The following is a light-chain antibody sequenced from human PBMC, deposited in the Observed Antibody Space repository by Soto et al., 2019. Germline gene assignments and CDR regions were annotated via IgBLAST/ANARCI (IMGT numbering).Light chain of an antibody. J-gene: IGKJ2*01. Sequence: IVLTQSPGTLSLSPGERATLSCRARQSVSSSYLAWYQQKPGQAPRLLIYGASSRATGIPDRFSGSGSGTDFTLTISRLEPEDFAVYYCQQYGSSPPYTFGQGTKLEIK. CDR1: QSVSSSY. CDR3: QQYGSSPPYT. CDR2: GAS. V-gene: IGKV3-20*01.